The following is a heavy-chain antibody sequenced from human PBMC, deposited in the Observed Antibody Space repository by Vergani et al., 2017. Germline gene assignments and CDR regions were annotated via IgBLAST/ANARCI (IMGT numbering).Heavy chain of an antibody. CDR3: APVVVPAAIG. Sequence: VQLVESGGGVVQPGGSLRLSCIASGFTFRIYSMNWVRQAPGKGLEWVSSISSSSSYIYYADSVKGRFTISRDNAKNSLYLQMNSLRAEDTAVYYCAPVVVPAAIGWGQGTLVTVSS. CDR2: ISSSSSYI. D-gene: IGHD2-2*02. J-gene: IGHJ4*02. CDR1: GFTFRIYS. V-gene: IGHV3-21*02.